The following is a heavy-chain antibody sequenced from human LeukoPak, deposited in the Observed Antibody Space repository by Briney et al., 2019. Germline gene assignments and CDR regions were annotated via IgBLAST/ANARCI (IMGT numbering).Heavy chain of an antibody. V-gene: IGHV4-30-2*01. CDR2: IYHSGST. D-gene: IGHD4-11*01. Sequence: SQTLSLTCAVSGGSISSGGYSWNWIRQPPGKGLEWIGYIYHSGSTYYNPSLKSRVTISVDRSKNQFSLKLSSVTAADTAVYYCARIHDYSNYHFDYWGQGTLVTVSS. CDR3: ARIHDYSNYHFDY. CDR1: GGSISSGGYS. J-gene: IGHJ4*02.